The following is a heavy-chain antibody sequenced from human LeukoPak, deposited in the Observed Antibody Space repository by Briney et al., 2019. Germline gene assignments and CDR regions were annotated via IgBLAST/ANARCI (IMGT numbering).Heavy chain of an antibody. J-gene: IGHJ3*02. CDR3: ASHYSDATGRPFHI. CDR1: GGSISSSSYY. V-gene: IGHV4-39*01. D-gene: IGHD3-22*01. Sequence: PSETLSLTCTVSGGSISSSSYYWGWIRQPPGKGLEWIGSIYYSGSTYYNPSLKSRVTISVDTSKNQFSLKLSSVTAADTAVYYCASHYSDATGRPFHIWGQGTMVTVSS. CDR2: IYYSGST.